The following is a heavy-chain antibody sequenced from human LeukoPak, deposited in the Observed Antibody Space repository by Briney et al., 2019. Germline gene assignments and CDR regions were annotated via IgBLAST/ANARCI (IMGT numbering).Heavy chain of an antibody. V-gene: IGHV4-34*01. CDR2: ISHSGST. J-gene: IGHJ4*02. Sequence: SETLSLTCAVYGGSFSDYFWSWIRQPPGKGLEWIGEISHSGSTTYNPSLRSRVTISVDTSKNQFSLKLSSVTAADTAVYYCARGVFGAYCGGDCYSPFDYWGQGTLVTVSS. D-gene: IGHD2-21*02. CDR3: ARGVFGAYCGGDCYSPFDY. CDR1: GGSFSDYF.